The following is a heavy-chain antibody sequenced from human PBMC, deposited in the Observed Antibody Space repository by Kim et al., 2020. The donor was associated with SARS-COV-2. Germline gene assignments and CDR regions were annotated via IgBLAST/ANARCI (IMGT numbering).Heavy chain of an antibody. V-gene: IGHV1-18*01. J-gene: IGHJ5*02. CDR2: ISAYNGNT. CDR3: ARSSGLGATNNWFDP. Sequence: ASVKVSCKASGYTFTSYGISWVRQAPGQGLEWMGWISAYNGNTNYAQKLQGRVTMTTDTSTSTAYMELRSLRSDDTAVYYCARSSGLGATNNWFDPWGQGTLVTVSS. CDR1: GYTFTSYG. D-gene: IGHD1-26*01.